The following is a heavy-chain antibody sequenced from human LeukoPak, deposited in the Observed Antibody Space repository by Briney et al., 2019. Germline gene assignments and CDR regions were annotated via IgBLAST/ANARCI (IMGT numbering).Heavy chain of an antibody. CDR3: ATTVAGTRWALGY. J-gene: IGHJ4*02. Sequence: GGSLRLSCAASGFTFGTYDMHWVRQATGKRLEWVSVIGSAGDTYYPGSVKGRFTISRENAKNSLYLQMNSLRAGDTAVYYCATTVAGTRWALGYWGQGTLVTVSS. CDR2: IGSAGDT. CDR1: GFTFGTYD. V-gene: IGHV3-13*01. D-gene: IGHD6-19*01.